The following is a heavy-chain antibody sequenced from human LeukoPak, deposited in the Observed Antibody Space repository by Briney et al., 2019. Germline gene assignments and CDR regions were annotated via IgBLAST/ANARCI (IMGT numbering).Heavy chain of an antibody. CDR1: GFTFSSYW. CDR2: ISSSGSTM. J-gene: IGHJ4*02. V-gene: IGHV3-48*04. D-gene: IGHD3-22*01. CDR3: ARAHTYYYDSSGYSGY. Sequence: GGSLRLSCAASGFTFSSYWMHWVRQAPGKGLEWVSYISSSGSTMYYADSVKGRFTISRDNAKNSLYLQMNSLRAEDTAVYYCARAHTYYYDSSGYSGYWGQGTLVSVSS.